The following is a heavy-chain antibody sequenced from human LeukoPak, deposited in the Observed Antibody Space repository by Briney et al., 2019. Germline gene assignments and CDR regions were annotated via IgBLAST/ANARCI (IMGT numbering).Heavy chain of an antibody. CDR1: GGTFSSYA. CDR2: IIPIFGTA. D-gene: IGHD5-18*01. Sequence: SVKVSCKASGGTFSSYAISWVRQAPGQGLEWMGGIIPIFGTANYAQKFQGRVTITADESTSTAYMELRSLRSDDTAVYYCAREEYTYGYKFDYWGQGTLVTVSS. CDR3: AREEYTYGYKFDY. V-gene: IGHV1-69*13. J-gene: IGHJ4*02.